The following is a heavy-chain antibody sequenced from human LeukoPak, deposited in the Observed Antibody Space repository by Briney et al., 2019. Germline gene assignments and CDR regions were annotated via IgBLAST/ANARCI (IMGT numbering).Heavy chain of an antibody. CDR1: GYNFTNYD. J-gene: IGHJ4*02. Sequence: GASVKVSCKASGYNFTNYDISWVRQAPGQGLEWMGRISAYNGNTNYAQKLQGRVTMTTDTSTSTAYMELRSLRYDDTAVYYCARQTSTYYSADYWGQGTLVTVSS. CDR2: ISAYNGNT. V-gene: IGHV1-18*01. CDR3: ARQTSTYYSADY. D-gene: IGHD3-22*01.